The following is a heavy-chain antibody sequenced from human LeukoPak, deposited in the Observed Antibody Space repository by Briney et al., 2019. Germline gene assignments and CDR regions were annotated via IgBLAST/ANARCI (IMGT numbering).Heavy chain of an antibody. CDR1: GFTFSSYA. V-gene: IGHV3-23*01. Sequence: GGSLRLSCTASGFTFSSYAMTWVRQAPGKGLEWGSVITDTGESTYYADSVKGRFTISRDNSKNTLYLQMNSLKDEGTAVYYCAKDESTWSYGGFDYWGQGTLVTVSS. J-gene: IGHJ4*02. CDR3: AKDESTWSYGGFDY. CDR2: ITDTGEST. D-gene: IGHD6-13*01.